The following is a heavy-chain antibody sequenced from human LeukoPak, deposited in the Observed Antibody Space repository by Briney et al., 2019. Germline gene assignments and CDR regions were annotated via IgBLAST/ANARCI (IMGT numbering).Heavy chain of an antibody. J-gene: IGHJ4*02. CDR2: IYSSGST. D-gene: IGHD3-22*01. Sequence: EPSETLSLTCTVSGGSITSYYWSWIRQPAGKGLEWIGRIYSSGSTNYNPALESRVTLSIDTSKNQFSLKLSSMTAADTAVYYCVRDRHDSLDSWGQGALVTVPS. V-gene: IGHV4-4*07. CDR1: GGSITSYY. CDR3: VRDRHDSLDS.